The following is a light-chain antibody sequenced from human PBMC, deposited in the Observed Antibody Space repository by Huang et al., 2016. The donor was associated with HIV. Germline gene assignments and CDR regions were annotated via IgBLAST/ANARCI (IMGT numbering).Light chain of an antibody. V-gene: IGKV1-5*03. CDR2: KAS. CDR3: QQYSGSFT. J-gene: IGKJ4*01. Sequence: DIQMTQSPSTLSASVGDRVTISCRASQNVNSWLAWYQQKPGKAPRLLIYKASNLESGVPSRFSGSGSGTEFSLTITTLQPEDFATYYCQQYSGSFTFGGGTKVE. CDR1: QNVNSW.